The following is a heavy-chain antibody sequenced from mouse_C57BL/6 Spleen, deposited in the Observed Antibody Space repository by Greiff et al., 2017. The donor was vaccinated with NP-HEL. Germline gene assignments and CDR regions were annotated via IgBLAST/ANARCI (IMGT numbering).Heavy chain of an antibody. J-gene: IGHJ1*03. CDR1: GFTFTDYY. D-gene: IGHD1-1*01. CDR2: IRNKANGYTT. CDR3: ARLDYYYGSSHWYFDV. Sequence: EVKLVESGGGLVQPGGSLSLSCAASGFTFTDYYMSWVRQPPGKALEWLGFIRNKANGYTTEYSASVKGRFTISRDNSQNILYLQMNALRAEDSATYYCARLDYYYGSSHWYFDVWGTGTTVTVSS. V-gene: IGHV7-3*01.